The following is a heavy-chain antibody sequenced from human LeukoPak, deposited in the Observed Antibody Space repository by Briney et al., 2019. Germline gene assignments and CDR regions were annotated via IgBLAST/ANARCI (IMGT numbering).Heavy chain of an antibody. J-gene: IGHJ3*02. CDR2: IYYSGST. Sequence: NPSETRSLTCTVSGGSISSTSYYWGWIRQPPGKGLEWIGNIYYSGSTYYNPSLKSRVTISVDTSKNQFSLKLSSVTAADTAVYYCARDSSSGWYRSAFDIWGQGTMVTVSS. D-gene: IGHD6-19*01. CDR3: ARDSSSGWYRSAFDI. CDR1: GGSISSTSYY. V-gene: IGHV4-39*07.